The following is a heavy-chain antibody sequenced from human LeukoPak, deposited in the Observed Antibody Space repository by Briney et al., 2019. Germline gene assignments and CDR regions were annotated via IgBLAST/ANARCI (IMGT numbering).Heavy chain of an antibody. CDR2: ISYDGGNK. CDR3: AKDDRLFGGNDY. V-gene: IGHV3-30*18. D-gene: IGHD4-23*01. Sequence: GGSLRLSCAASGFTFSSYGMHWVRQAPGKGLEWVAVISYDGGNKYYADSVEGQFAISRDNSKNTLYLQKNSLRAEDTAVYYCAKDDRLFGGNDYWGQGTLVTVSS. CDR1: GFTFSSYG. J-gene: IGHJ4*02.